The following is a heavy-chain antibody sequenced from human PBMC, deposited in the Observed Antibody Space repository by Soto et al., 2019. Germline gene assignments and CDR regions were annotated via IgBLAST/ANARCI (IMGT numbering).Heavy chain of an antibody. CDR1: GFTFSSYS. V-gene: IGHV3-48*02. CDR2: ISSSSSTI. CDR3: ARENYGDYLNWFDP. J-gene: IGHJ5*02. Sequence: EVQLVESGGGLVQPGGSLRLSCAASGFTFSSYSMNWVRQVPGKGLEWVSYISSSSSTIYYADSVKGRFTISRDNAKNSLYLQMNSLRDEDTAVYYCARENYGDYLNWFDPWGQGTLVTVSS. D-gene: IGHD4-17*01.